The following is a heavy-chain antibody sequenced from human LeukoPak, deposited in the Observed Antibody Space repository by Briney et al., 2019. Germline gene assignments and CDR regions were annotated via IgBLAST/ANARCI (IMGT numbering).Heavy chain of an antibody. CDR3: ARVFYYYYYTDV. V-gene: IGHV4-59*01. CDR1: GGSFTSYY. CDR2: IYYSGST. Sequence: SETLSLTCAVYGGSFTSYYWSWIRQPPGKGLEWIGYIYYSGSTNYNPSLKSRVTISVDTSKNQFSLKLSSVTAADTAVYYCARVFYYYYYTDVWGKGTTVTVSS. J-gene: IGHJ6*03.